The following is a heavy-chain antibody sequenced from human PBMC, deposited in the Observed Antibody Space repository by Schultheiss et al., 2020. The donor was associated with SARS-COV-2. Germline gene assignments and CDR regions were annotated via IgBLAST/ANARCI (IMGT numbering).Heavy chain of an antibody. CDR2: ISSSSSYI. V-gene: IGHV3-21*01. J-gene: IGHJ6*02. CDR1: GFTFSSYS. D-gene: IGHD1-1*01. CDR3: ARQRYNWNDDGMDV. Sequence: GESLKISCAASGFTFSSYSMNWVRQAPGKGLEWVSSISSSSSYIYYADSVKGRFTISRDNAKNSLYLQMNSLRAEDTAVYYCARQRYNWNDDGMDVWGQGTTVTVSS.